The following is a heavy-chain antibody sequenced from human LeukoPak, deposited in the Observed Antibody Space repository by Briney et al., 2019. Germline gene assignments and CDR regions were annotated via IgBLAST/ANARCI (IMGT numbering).Heavy chain of an antibody. D-gene: IGHD3-10*01. J-gene: IGHJ4*02. V-gene: IGHV1-8*01. CDR1: GYTFTSYD. CDR2: MNPNSGNT. Sequence: ASVKVSCKASGYTFTSYDINWVRQATGQGLEWMGWMNPNSGNTGYAQKFQGRVTMTRDTSTSTVYMELSSLRSEDTAVYYCARDGYGSGSLLPDSPFDYWGQGTLVTVSS. CDR3: ARDGYGSGSLLPDSPFDY.